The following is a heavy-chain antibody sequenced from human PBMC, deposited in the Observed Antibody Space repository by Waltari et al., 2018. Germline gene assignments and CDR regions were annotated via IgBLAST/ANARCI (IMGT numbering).Heavy chain of an antibody. CDR1: GFRFSNYW. CDR2: IRNDESSI. D-gene: IGHD3-10*01. V-gene: IGHV3-74*03. CDR3: VRLAQRTYRSPVPGRHYYYGMDV. J-gene: IGHJ6*02. Sequence: EEQLLESGGGLVQPGDSLRLSCAASGFRFSNYWMNWVRQAPGQGLVWVERIRNDESSITYADSVKGRFTIPRDNAKNTLNLQMKRLRAEDTALYYCVRLAQRTYRSPVPGRHYYYGMDVWGQGTTVTVSS.